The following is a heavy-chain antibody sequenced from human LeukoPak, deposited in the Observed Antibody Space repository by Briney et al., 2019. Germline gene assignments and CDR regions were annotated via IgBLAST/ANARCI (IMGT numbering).Heavy chain of an antibody. D-gene: IGHD3-22*01. CDR1: GGSISSGGYS. V-gene: IGHV4-61*08. J-gene: IGHJ5*02. CDR3: ARTHLYYYDSSGYRNWFDP. CDR2: IFFTGNT. Sequence: SETLSLTCTVSGGSISSGGYSWSWIRQPPGEGLEWIGYIFFTGNTNYNPSLRSRVTISIDTSKNQFSLKLSSVTAADTAVYYCARTHLYYYDSSGYRNWFDPWGQGTLVTVSS.